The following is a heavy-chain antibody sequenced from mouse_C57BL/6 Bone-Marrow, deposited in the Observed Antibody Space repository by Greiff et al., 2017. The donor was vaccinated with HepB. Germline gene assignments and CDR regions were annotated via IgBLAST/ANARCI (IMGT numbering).Heavy chain of an antibody. J-gene: IGHJ2*01. CDR2: ISYDGSN. V-gene: IGHV3-6*01. D-gene: IGHD1-1*01. CDR1: GYSITSGYY. CDR3: ASFITTVVVPFDY. Sequence: EVKLMESGPGLVKPSQSLSLTCSVTGYSITSGYYWNWIRQFPGNKLEWMGYISYDGSNNYNPSLKNRISITRDTSKNQFFLKLNSVTTEDTATYYCASFITTVVVPFDYWGQGTTLTVSS.